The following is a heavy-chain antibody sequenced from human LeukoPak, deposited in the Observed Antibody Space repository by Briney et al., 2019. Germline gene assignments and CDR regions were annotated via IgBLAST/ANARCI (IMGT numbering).Heavy chain of an antibody. CDR1: GFTFSSYA. J-gene: IGHJ6*03. V-gene: IGHV3-23*01. Sequence: HPGGTLTLSCAASGFTFSSYALSWVRQAPGKGLEWVSTISGRGGSTYYADSVRGRFTISRDNSKNTLYLQMSSLRAEDTAEYYCATHPEDIVVVVAAQYYYYMDVWGKGTTVTISS. CDR2: ISGRGGST. CDR3: ATHPEDIVVVVAAQYYYYMDV. D-gene: IGHD2-15*01.